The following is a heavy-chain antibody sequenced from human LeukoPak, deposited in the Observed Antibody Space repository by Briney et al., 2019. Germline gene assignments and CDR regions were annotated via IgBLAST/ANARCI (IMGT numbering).Heavy chain of an antibody. CDR2: IYYSGST. CDR1: GGSISSSSYY. D-gene: IGHD3-10*01. CDR3: ARVQRDYYGSGSYFDY. J-gene: IGHJ4*02. V-gene: IGHV4-61*05. Sequence: SETLSLTCTVSGGSISSSSYYWGWIRQPPGKGLEWIGYIYYSGSTNYNPSLKSRVTISVDTSKNQFSLKLSSVTAADAAVYYCARVQRDYYGSGSYFDYWGQGTLVTVSS.